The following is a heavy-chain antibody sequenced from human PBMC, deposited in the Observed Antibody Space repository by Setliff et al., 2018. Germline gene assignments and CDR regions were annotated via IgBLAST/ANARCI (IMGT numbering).Heavy chain of an antibody. CDR3: ARDTSSDWAAWFDP. D-gene: IGHD3-22*01. Sequence: SETLSLTCTVSGASINSLSWWSWVRQSPGKGLEWIGEIYHDGNDKFNPSVHYSPSLKSRVTISIDKSNNQFSLKLTSMPAADTAVYYVARDTSSDWAAWFDPWSQGILVTVSS. V-gene: IGHV4-4*02. CDR2: IYHDGND. CDR1: GASINSLSW. J-gene: IGHJ5*02.